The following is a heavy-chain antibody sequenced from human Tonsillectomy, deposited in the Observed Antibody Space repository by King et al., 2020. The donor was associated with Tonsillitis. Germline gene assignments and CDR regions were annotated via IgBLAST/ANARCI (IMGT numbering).Heavy chain of an antibody. CDR1: GGSISTYF. CDR3: ARASGGRIRAVLDS. Sequence: VQLQESGPGLVKPSETLSLICTVSGGSISTYFWDWIRQPPGKGLEWIGHIYYTGSTNYNPSLKSRVTMSVDTSKNQFSLNLYSVTAADTAVYYCARASGGRIRAVLDSWGPGAQVTVSS. J-gene: IGHJ4*02. D-gene: IGHD3-10*01. V-gene: IGHV4-59*01. CDR2: IYYTGST.